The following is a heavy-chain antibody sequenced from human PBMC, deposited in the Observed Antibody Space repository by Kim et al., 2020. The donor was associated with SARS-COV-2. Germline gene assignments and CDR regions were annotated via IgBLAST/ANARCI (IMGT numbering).Heavy chain of an antibody. CDR2: INHSGST. V-gene: IGHV4-34*01. Sequence: SETLSLTCAVYGGSFSGYYWSWIRQPPGKGLEWIGEINHSGSTNYNPSLKSRVTISVDTSKNQFSLKLSSVTAADTAVYYCARSPKNYYGSGSYYNSKPGYFDYWGQGTLVTVSS. J-gene: IGHJ4*02. D-gene: IGHD3-10*01. CDR1: GGSFSGYY. CDR3: ARSPKNYYGSGSYYNSKPGYFDY.